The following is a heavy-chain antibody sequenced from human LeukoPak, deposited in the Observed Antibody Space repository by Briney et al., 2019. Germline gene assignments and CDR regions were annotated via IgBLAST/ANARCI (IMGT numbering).Heavy chain of an antibody. D-gene: IGHD6-6*01. CDR2: ISGSGGST. CDR1: GFTFSSYA. Sequence: GGSLRLSCAASGFTFSSYAMSWVRQAPGKGLEWVSAISGSGGSTYYADSVKGRFTISRDNSKNTLYLQMNSLRAEDTAIYYCAKHSGSNHFNYWGQGTLVTVSS. CDR3: AKHSGSNHFNY. J-gene: IGHJ4*02. V-gene: IGHV3-23*01.